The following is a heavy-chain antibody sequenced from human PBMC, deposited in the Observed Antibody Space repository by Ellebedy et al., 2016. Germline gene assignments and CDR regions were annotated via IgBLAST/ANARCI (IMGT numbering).Heavy chain of an antibody. Sequence: GGSLRLXXAASGFTFSSYAMHWVRQAPGKGLEWVAVISYDGSNKYYADSVKGRFTISRGNSKNTLYLQMNSLRAEDTAVYYCARRVDRVNYYGMDVWGQGTTVTVSS. CDR2: ISYDGSNK. CDR1: GFTFSSYA. D-gene: IGHD5-12*01. V-gene: IGHV3-30-3*01. J-gene: IGHJ6*02. CDR3: ARRVDRVNYYGMDV.